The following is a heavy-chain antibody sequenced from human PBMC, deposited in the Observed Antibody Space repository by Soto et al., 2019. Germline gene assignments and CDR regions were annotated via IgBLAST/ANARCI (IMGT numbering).Heavy chain of an antibody. CDR2: ISYDGSNK. CDR3: AKGWSYYDAFDI. Sequence: QVQLVESGGGVVQPGRSLRLSCAASGFTFSSYGMHWVRQAPGKGLEWVAVISYDGSNKYYADSVKGRFTISRDNSKNTLDLQMNSLRAEDTAVYYCAKGWSYYDAFDILGPGTMVTVSS. CDR1: GFTFSSYG. J-gene: IGHJ3*02. D-gene: IGHD1-26*01. V-gene: IGHV3-30*18.